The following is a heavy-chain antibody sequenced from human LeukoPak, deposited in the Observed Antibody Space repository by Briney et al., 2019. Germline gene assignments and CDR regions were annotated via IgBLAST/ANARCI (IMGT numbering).Heavy chain of an antibody. D-gene: IGHD3-22*01. Sequence: GASVKVSCKASGYTFTRYYMLGVRRAPGPGLEWRGIINPSGCSRSYAQKFQGRVTVNRAMSKSPDYMELRGLRPDGPALTQGWIISLNYDISGYDYWGQITLVTVPS. CDR3: WIISLNYDISGYDY. CDR2: INPSGCSR. CDR1: GYTFTRYY. V-gene: IGHV1-46*01. J-gene: IGHJ4*02.